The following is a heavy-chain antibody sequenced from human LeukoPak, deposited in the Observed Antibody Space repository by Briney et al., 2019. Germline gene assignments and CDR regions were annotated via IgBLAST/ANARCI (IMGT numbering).Heavy chain of an antibody. Sequence: PGGSLRLSCAASGFTFSSYAMSWVRQAPGKGLEWVSAISGSGGSTYYADSVKGRFTISRDNSKNTLYLQMNSLRAEDTAVYYCARDFSSFCGMDVWGQGTTVTVSS. V-gene: IGHV3-23*01. CDR1: GFTFSSYA. D-gene: IGHD2/OR15-2a*01. CDR3: ARDFSSFCGMDV. CDR2: ISGSGGST. J-gene: IGHJ6*02.